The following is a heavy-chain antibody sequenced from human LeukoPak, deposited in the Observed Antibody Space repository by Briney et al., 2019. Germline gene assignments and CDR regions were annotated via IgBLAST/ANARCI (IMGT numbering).Heavy chain of an antibody. D-gene: IGHD6-19*01. V-gene: IGHV3-49*03. CDR1: GFTFGDYA. J-gene: IGHJ4*02. Sequence: GRSLRLSCIASGFTFGDYAMSWFRRAPGEGLEWVGFIRSKIYGGTTEYAASVKGRFTISRDDSKSIAYLQMNSLKTEDTAVYYCTRDQYSSGWYDILFDYWGQGTLVTVSS. CDR2: IRSKIYGGTT. CDR3: TRDQYSSGWYDILFDY.